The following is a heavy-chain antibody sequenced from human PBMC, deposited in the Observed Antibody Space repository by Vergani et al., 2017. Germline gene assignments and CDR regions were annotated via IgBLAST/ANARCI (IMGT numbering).Heavy chain of an antibody. V-gene: IGHV4-39*01. CDR2: IYYSGST. D-gene: IGHD6-19*01. J-gene: IGHJ5*02. CDR3: ARHSTVEWLVKLGWIDP. Sequence: QLQLQESGPGLVKPSATLSLTCSVSGASIRSRNYYWGWIRQPPGKGLEWIASIYYSGSTYYNPSLKSRVTISVDTSKNQFSLKLSSVTAADTAVYFCARHSTVEWLVKLGWIDPWGQRILVIVSS. CDR1: GASIRSRNYY.